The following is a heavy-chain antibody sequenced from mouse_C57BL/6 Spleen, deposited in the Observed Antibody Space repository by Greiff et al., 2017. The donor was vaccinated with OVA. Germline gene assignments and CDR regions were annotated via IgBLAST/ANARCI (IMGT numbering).Heavy chain of an antibody. D-gene: IGHD1-1*01. CDR1: GYAFTNYL. CDR2: INPGSGGT. CDR3: ATSYYGTPFAY. V-gene: IGHV1-54*01. Sequence: VKLQQSGAELVRPGTSVKVSCKASGYAFTNYLIEWVKQRPGQGLEWIGVINPGSGGTNYNEKFKGKAKLTADKSSSTAYMQPSSLTSEDSAVYFCATSYYGTPFAYWGQGTLVTVSA. J-gene: IGHJ3*01.